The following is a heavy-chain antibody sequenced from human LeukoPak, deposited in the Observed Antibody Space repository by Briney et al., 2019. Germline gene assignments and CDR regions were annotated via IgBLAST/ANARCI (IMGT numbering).Heavy chain of an antibody. CDR3: ARVGTSYCSTRYGCYPVWYFDN. CDR1: GYTFNANY. J-gene: IGHJ4*02. CDR2: INPNSGET. V-gene: IGHV1-2*02. D-gene: IGHD2-2*01. Sequence: VASVKVSCKASGYTFNANYIHWVRQAPGQGLEWMGWINPNSGETNYSQKFQGRVIVTRDTSISTAYMELSRLTSDDTAVYYCARVGTSYCSTRYGCYPVWYFDNWGQGTLVTVSA.